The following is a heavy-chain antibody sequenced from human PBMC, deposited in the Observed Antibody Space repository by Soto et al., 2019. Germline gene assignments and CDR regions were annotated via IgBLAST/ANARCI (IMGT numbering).Heavy chain of an antibody. J-gene: IGHJ4*02. D-gene: IGHD3-9*01. V-gene: IGHV1-69*02. CDR2: IIPILGIA. Sequence: QVQLVQSGAEVKKPGSSVKVSCKASGGTFSSYTISWVRQAPGQGLEWMGRIIPILGIANYAQKFQGRVTITADKSTSTAYMELSSLRSEDTDVYYCASRLRYFDWLPKNGDDYWGQGTLVTVSS. CDR1: GGTFSSYT. CDR3: ASRLRYFDWLPKNGDDY.